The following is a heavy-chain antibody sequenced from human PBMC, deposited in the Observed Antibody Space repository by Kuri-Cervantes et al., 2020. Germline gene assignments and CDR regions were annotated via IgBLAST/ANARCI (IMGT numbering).Heavy chain of an antibody. CDR2: IIPIFGTA. Sequence: SVKVSCKASGYTFTSYGISWVRQAPGQGLEWMGGIIPIFGTANYAQKFQGRVTITADESTSTAYMELSSLRSEDTAVYYCARDQGSENIVVVVDASWFDPWGQGTLVTVSS. D-gene: IGHD2-15*01. CDR3: ARDQGSENIVVVVDASWFDP. V-gene: IGHV1-69*13. J-gene: IGHJ5*02. CDR1: GYTFTSYG.